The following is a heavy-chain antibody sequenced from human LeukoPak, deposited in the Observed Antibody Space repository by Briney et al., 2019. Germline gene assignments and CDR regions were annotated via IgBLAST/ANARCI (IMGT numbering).Heavy chain of an antibody. CDR3: AKGTLPDY. V-gene: IGHV3-23*01. Sequence: GGSLRLSCAASGFSFTTYVMTWVRQAPGRGLEWVSRVSDGGYYTYYADSVKGRFTISRDNSKNTLYLQMNSLRAEDTAVYYCAKGTLPDYWGQGTLDTVSS. D-gene: IGHD2-15*01. CDR2: VSDGGYYT. CDR1: GFSFTTYV. J-gene: IGHJ4*02.